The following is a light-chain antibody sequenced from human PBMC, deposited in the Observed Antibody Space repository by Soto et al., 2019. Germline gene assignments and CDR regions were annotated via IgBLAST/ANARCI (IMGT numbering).Light chain of an antibody. CDR3: QKYNNAPFA. V-gene: IGKV1-27*01. J-gene: IGKJ3*01. CDR1: QDISKY. CDR2: ATS. Sequence: DIQMTQSPSSLSASVGDRVTITCRASQDISKYLAWFQQKPGKVPNLLIYATSTLQSGVRSRFCGSGSGRDFTLSISSRQPGDVATYYCQKYNNAPFAVGPGTKVDIK.